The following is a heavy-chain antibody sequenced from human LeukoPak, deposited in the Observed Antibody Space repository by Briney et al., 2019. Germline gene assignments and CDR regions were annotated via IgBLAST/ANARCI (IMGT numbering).Heavy chain of an antibody. CDR1: GGSFSGYY. Sequence: SETLSLTCAVYGGSFSGYYWSWIRQPPGKGLEWIGEINHSGSTNYNPSLKSRVTMPVDTSKNQFSLKLSSVTAADTAVYYCAGDPMVVDYWGQGTLVTVSS. CDR3: AGDPMVVDY. CDR2: INHSGST. V-gene: IGHV4-34*01. D-gene: IGHD2-15*01. J-gene: IGHJ4*02.